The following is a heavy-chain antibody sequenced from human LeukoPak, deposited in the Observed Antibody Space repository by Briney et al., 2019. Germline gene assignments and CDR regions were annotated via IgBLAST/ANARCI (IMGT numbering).Heavy chain of an antibody. D-gene: IGHD3-10*01. CDR2: ISSSSSYI. CDR1: GFTFSSYS. CDR3: AKDRSGGFGELLFAY. Sequence: GGSLRLSCAASGFTFSSYSMNWVRQAPGKGLEWVSSISSSSSYIYYADSVKGRFTISRDNAKNSLYLQMNSLRAEDTAVYYCAKDRSGGFGELLFAYWGQGTLVTVSS. V-gene: IGHV3-21*01. J-gene: IGHJ4*02.